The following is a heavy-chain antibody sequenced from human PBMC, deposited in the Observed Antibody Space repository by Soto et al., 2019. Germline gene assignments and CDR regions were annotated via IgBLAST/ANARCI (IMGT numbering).Heavy chain of an antibody. V-gene: IGHV1-69*13. J-gene: IGHJ4*02. Sequence: SVKVSCKASGGTFSSYAISWVRQAPGQGLEWMGGIIPIFGTANYAQKFQGRVTITADESTSTAYMELSSLRSEDTAVYYCASTYYYDSSGTRKDQKFDYWGQGTLVTVSS. CDR1: GGTFSSYA. D-gene: IGHD3-22*01. CDR2: IIPIFGTA. CDR3: ASTYYYDSSGTRKDQKFDY.